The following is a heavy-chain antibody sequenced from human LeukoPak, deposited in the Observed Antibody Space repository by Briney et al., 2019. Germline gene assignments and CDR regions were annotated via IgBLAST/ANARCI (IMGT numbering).Heavy chain of an antibody. CDR3: ARLPSLVTPYYFDY. D-gene: IGHD4-11*01. Sequence: PSETLSLTCIVSGGSIATGSYYWGWIRQPPGKGLEWIGYIYYSGSTNYNPSLKSRVTISVDTSKNQFSLKLSSVTAADTAVYYCARLPSLVTPYYFDYWGQGTLVTVSS. CDR2: IYYSGST. J-gene: IGHJ4*02. V-gene: IGHV4-61*05. CDR1: GGSIATGSYY.